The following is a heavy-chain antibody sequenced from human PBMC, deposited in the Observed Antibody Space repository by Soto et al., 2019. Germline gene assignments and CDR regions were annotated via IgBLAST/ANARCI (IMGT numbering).Heavy chain of an antibody. CDR2: IYYSGST. Sequence: SETLSLTCTVSGGSISSGGYYWSWIRQHPGKGLEWIGYIYYSGSTYYNPSLKSRVTISVDTSKNQFSLKLSSVTAADTAVYYCARAPLTYYYDSSGYYFDYWGQGTLVTVSS. CDR1: GGSISSGGYY. V-gene: IGHV4-31*03. D-gene: IGHD3-22*01. CDR3: ARAPLTYYYDSSGYYFDY. J-gene: IGHJ4*02.